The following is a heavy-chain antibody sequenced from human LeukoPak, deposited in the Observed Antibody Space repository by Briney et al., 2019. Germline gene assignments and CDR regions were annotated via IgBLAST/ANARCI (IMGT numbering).Heavy chain of an antibody. J-gene: IGHJ4*02. D-gene: IGHD2-2*01. V-gene: IGHV4-34*01. Sequence: SETLSLTCAVYGGSFSGYYWSWIRQPPGKGLEWIGEINHSGSTNYNPSLKSRVTISVDTSKNQFSLKLSSVTAADTAVYYCARESTHIDYWGQGTLVIVSS. CDR1: GGSFSGYY. CDR2: INHSGST. CDR3: ARESTHIDY.